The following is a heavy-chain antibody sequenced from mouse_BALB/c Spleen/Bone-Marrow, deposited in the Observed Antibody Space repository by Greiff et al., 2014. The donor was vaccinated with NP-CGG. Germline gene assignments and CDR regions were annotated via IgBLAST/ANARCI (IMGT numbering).Heavy chain of an antibody. CDR1: GFDFSGYW. Sequence: EVQRVESGGGLVQPGGSLKLSCAASGFDFSGYWMTWVRQAPGKGLEWIGEINPDSRTINYKPSLKEKFIMSRDNAKNTLYLQMSKVRSEDTALYYCARNGYYGWITHWGQGTLVTVSA. J-gene: IGHJ3*01. D-gene: IGHD2-3*01. V-gene: IGHV4-1*02. CDR3: ARNGYYGWITH. CDR2: INPDSRTI.